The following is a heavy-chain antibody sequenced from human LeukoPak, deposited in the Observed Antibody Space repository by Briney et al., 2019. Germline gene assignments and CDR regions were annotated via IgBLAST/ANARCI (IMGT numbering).Heavy chain of an antibody. CDR2: IYYTGST. J-gene: IGHJ6*02. CDR1: GGSISSYY. V-gene: IGHV4-59*08. CDR3: ARHLGAYYYYGMDV. D-gene: IGHD1-26*01. Sequence: SETLSLTCTVSGGSISSYYWSWIRQPPGKGLEWIGYIYYTGSTNYNPSLKSRVTISVDTSKNQYSLKLSSVTAADTAVYYCARHLGAYYYYGMDVWGQGTPVTVSS.